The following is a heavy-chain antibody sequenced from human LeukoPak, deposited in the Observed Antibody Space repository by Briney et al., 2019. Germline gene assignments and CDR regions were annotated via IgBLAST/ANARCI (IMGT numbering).Heavy chain of an antibody. J-gene: IGHJ4*02. V-gene: IGHV3-7*01. CDR1: GFTFSSYW. CDR2: INQDGSEK. Sequence: GGSLRLSCAASGFTFSSYWMSWVRQAPGKGLEWVANINQDGSEKYYVDSVKGRFTISRDNAKNSLYLRMNSLRVEDTAVYYCARDQSTYYDFWSGYYTGGGNDYWGQGTLVTVSS. CDR3: ARDQSTYYDFWSGYYTGGGNDY. D-gene: IGHD3-3*01.